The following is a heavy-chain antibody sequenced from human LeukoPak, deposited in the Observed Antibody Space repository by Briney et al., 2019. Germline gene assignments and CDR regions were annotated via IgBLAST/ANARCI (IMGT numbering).Heavy chain of an antibody. V-gene: IGHV3-23*01. CDR3: TTRLQHHFDY. CDR1: GFTFSSYT. CDR2: ISDPHSGSQT. J-gene: IGHJ4*02. Sequence: QPGGSLRLSCAASGFTFSSYTMNWVRQALGQGLEWVSTISDPHSGSQTHYADSVKGRFTISRDDSQNTVYLQMDSLRAEDTAVCYCTTRLQHHFDYWGQGTQVTVSS. D-gene: IGHD2-15*01.